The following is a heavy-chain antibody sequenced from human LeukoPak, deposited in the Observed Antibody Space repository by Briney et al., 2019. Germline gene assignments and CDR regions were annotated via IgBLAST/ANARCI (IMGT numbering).Heavy chain of an antibody. CDR3: ARLGGNGYCSSTSCYTNWFDP. CDR2: IYTSGST. V-gene: IGHV4-4*07. D-gene: IGHD2-2*02. CDR1: GGSINNYY. J-gene: IGHJ5*02. Sequence: SETLSPTCTVSGGSINNYYWSWILQPAGKGLEWIGRIYTSGSTNYNPSLKSRVTMSVDTSKNQFSLKLSSVTAADTAVYYCARLGGNGYCSSTSCYTNWFDPWGQGTLVTVSS.